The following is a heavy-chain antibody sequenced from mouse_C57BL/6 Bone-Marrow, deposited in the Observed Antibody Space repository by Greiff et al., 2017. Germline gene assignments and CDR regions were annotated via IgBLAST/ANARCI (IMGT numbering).Heavy chain of an antibody. Sequence: GGGLVQPKGSLKLSCAASGFSFNTYAMNWVRQAPGKGLEWVARIRSKSNNYATYYADSVKDRFTISRDDSESMLYLQMNNLETEDTAMYYCVRTYYYGSSYWYFDVWGTGTTVTVSS. D-gene: IGHD1-1*01. CDR2: IRSKSNNYAT. V-gene: IGHV10-1*01. J-gene: IGHJ1*03. CDR3: VRTYYYGSSYWYFDV. CDR1: GFSFNTYA.